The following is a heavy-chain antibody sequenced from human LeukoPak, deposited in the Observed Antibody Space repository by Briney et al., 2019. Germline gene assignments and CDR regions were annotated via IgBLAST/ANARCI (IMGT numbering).Heavy chain of an antibody. V-gene: IGHV3-21*01. Sequence: GGSLRLSCAASGFTFSSYSMNWVRQAPGKGLEWVSSISSSSSYIYYADSVKGRFTISRDNAKNSLYLQMNSLRAEDTAVYYCARPYYDFWSGYPLDGMDVWGQGTTVTVSS. CDR2: ISSSSSYI. D-gene: IGHD3-3*01. CDR1: GFTFSSYS. CDR3: ARPYYDFWSGYPLDGMDV. J-gene: IGHJ6*02.